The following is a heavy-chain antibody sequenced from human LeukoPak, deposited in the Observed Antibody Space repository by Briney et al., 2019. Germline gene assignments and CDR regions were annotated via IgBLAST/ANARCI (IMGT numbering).Heavy chain of an antibody. Sequence: GGSLRLSCAASGFTFSSYAMSWVRQAPGKGLEWVSAISGSGGATYYADSVKGRFTISRDNSKSTLYLQMNSLRAEDTAVYYCANSRRGSGSSDYWGQGTLVTVSS. CDR1: GFTFSSYA. V-gene: IGHV3-23*01. CDR2: ISGSGGAT. J-gene: IGHJ4*02. D-gene: IGHD1-26*01. CDR3: ANSRRGSGSSDY.